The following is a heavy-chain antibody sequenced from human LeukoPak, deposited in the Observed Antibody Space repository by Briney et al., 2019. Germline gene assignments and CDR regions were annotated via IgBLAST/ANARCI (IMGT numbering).Heavy chain of an antibody. D-gene: IGHD4-17*01. CDR1: GDSLSSDIYY. CDR3: ARDSHGDSFDY. J-gene: IGHJ4*02. V-gene: IGHV4-61*02. CDR2: IYTSEST. Sequence: PSETLSLTCTVSGDSLSSDIYYGSWIRQPAGKGLEWNGRIYTSESTYYNPSPKSRVTISVDTSKNQSSLKLSSVTAADTAVYYCARDSHGDSFDYWGQGTLVTVSS.